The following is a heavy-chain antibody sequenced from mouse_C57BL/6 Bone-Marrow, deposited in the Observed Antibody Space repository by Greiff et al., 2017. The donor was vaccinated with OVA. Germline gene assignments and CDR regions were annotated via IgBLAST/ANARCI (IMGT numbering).Heavy chain of an antibody. J-gene: IGHJ2*01. V-gene: IGHV14-4*01. CDR2: IDPENGDT. Sequence: VQLQQSGAELVRPGASVKLSCTASGFNIKDDYMHWVKERPEQGLEWIGWIDPENGDTDYASKFQGKVTMTADTSSKTVYLHLSSLKSEDTAVYYCTTYRYWGQGTTLTVSS. CDR1: GFNIKDDY. CDR3: TTYRY.